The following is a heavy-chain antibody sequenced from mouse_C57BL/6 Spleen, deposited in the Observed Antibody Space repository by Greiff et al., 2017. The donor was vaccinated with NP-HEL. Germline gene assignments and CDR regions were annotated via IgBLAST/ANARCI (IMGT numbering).Heavy chain of an antibody. V-gene: IGHV1-82*01. D-gene: IGHD2-5*01. Sequence: VQLQQSGPELVKPGASVKISCKASGYAFSSSWMNWVKQRPGKGLEWIGRIYPGDGDTNYNGKFKGKATLTADKSSSTAYMQLSSLTSEDSAVYFCVASSYYSNYFAYWGQGTLVTVSA. J-gene: IGHJ3*01. CDR3: VASSYYSNYFAY. CDR1: GYAFSSSW. CDR2: IYPGDGDT.